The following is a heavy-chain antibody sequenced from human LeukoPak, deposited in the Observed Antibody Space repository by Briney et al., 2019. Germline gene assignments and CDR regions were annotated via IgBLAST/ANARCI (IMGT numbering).Heavy chain of an antibody. CDR1: GYTFTGYY. Sequence: ASVKVSFKASGYTFTGYYMHWVRQAPGQGLEWMGWIYTNSGGTNYAQKFQGRVTMTRDTSISTGYMELSSLRSDDTALYYCATQIRFLEWLTYYYYMGVWGKGTTVTVSS. D-gene: IGHD3-3*01. J-gene: IGHJ6*03. V-gene: IGHV1-2*02. CDR2: IYTNSGGT. CDR3: ATQIRFLEWLTYYYYMGV.